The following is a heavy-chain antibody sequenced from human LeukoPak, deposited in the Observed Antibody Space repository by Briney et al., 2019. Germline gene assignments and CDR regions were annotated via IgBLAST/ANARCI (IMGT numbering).Heavy chain of an antibody. CDR1: GFTFSSYS. Sequence: GGSLRLSRAASGFTFSSYSMNWVRQAPGKVLEWVSCTSSSSSYIYYADSVKGRFTISRDNAKNSLYLQMNSQRAEDTAVYYCARRGSGYGDPVDYWGQGTLVTVSS. CDR3: ARRGSGYGDPVDY. CDR2: TSSSSSYI. V-gene: IGHV3-21*01. J-gene: IGHJ4*02. D-gene: IGHD5-18*01.